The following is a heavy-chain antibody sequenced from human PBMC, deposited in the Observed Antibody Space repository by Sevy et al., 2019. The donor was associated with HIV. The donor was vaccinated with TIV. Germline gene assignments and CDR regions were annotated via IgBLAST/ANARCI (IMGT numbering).Heavy chain of an antibody. D-gene: IGHD2-2*01. CDR3: ARYCSSTSCYPPPFDY. CDR1: GYTFTDYY. CDR2: INPKSGGT. J-gene: IGHJ4*02. Sequence: ASVKVSCKASGYTFTDYYMHWVRQAPGQGLEWMGRINPKSGGTNYAQKFQGRVTMTRDTSISTAYMELSRLRSDDTAVYYCARYCSSTSCYPPPFDYWGQGTLVTVSS. V-gene: IGHV1-2*06.